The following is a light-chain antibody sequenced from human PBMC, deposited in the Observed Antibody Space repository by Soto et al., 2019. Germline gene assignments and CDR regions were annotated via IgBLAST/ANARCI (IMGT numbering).Light chain of an antibody. CDR1: QSISSW. Sequence: DIQMTQSPSTLSASMGDTVTITCRASQSISSWLAWYQHKPGKAPKLLIYQASILHSGVPSRFSGSGSGTDFTLTITGLQPDDFATYYCHQYNSNYRLWTFGQGTKVEIK. CDR2: QAS. CDR3: HQYNSNYRLWT. V-gene: IGKV1-5*03. J-gene: IGKJ1*01.